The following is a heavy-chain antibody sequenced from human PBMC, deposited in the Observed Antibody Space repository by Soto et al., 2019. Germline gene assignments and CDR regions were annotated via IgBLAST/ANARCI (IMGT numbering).Heavy chain of an antibody. CDR1: GFIFSNYA. V-gene: IGHV3-23*01. CDR3: AVPTGIEVTGPDY. J-gene: IGHJ4*02. Sequence: PGGSLRLYCKASGFIFSNYAMSWVRQAPGKGLQWVSAIGGSGGDTYYADSVKGRFTISRDNSRDTLHLQMSSLRADDTAIYYCAVPTGIEVTGPDYWGQGTLVTVSS. D-gene: IGHD6-19*01. CDR2: IGGSGGDT.